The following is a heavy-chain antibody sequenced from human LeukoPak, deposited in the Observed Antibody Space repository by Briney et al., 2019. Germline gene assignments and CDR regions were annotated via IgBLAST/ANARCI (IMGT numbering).Heavy chain of an antibody. V-gene: IGHV3-7*03. CDR3: ASGCYDILTGYNDAFDI. CDR1: GFTFSRYW. J-gene: IGHJ3*02. D-gene: IGHD3-9*01. Sequence: PGGSLRLSCAASGFTFSRYWMSWVRQAPGKGLEWVANIKQDGSEKYYVDSVKGRFTISRDNAKNSLYLQMNSLRAEDTAMYYCASGCYDILTGYNDAFDIWGQGTMVTVSS. CDR2: IKQDGSEK.